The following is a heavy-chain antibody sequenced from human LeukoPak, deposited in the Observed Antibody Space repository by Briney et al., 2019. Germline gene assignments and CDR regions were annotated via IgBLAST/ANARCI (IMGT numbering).Heavy chain of an antibody. CDR3: ARVGVVPAAIPDGFDI. Sequence: GGSLRLSCAASGFTFSSYSMNWVRQAPGKGLEWVSSISSSSSYIYYADSVKGRFTISRDNAKNTLYLQMNSLTAEYTAVYYCARVGVVPAAIPDGFDIWGQGTMVTVSS. V-gene: IGHV3-21*04. CDR2: ISSSSSYI. D-gene: IGHD2-2*01. J-gene: IGHJ3*02. CDR1: GFTFSSYS.